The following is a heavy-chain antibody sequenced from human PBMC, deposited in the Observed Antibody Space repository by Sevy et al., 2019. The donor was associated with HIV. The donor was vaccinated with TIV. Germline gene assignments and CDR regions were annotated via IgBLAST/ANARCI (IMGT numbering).Heavy chain of an antibody. V-gene: IGHV4-59*01. J-gene: IGHJ1*01. D-gene: IGHD6-19*01. CDR2: IYYSGST. Sequence: SETLSLTCTVSGGSISSYYWSWIRQPPGKGLEWIGYIYYSGSTNYNPSLKSRVTISVDTSKNQFSLKLSSVTAADTAVYYCARAGIAVAATGYFQHWGQGTLVTVSS. CDR3: ARAGIAVAATGYFQH. CDR1: GGSISSYY.